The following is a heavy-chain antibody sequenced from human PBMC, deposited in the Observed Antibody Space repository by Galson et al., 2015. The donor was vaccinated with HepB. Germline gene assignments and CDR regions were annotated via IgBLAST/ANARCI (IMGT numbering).Heavy chain of an antibody. CDR2: ISSSSSSI. D-gene: IGHD6-19*01. CDR1: GFTLSSYS. J-gene: IGHJ6*02. V-gene: IGHV3-48*02. CDR3: ARDRLGYYAVDV. Sequence: SLRLSCAASGFTLSSYSMNWVRQAPGKGLEWVSDISSSSSSIYYADSVKGRFIISKDNAKNSLYLQMNSLRDEDTAVYYCARDRLGYYAVDVWGQGTTVTVSS.